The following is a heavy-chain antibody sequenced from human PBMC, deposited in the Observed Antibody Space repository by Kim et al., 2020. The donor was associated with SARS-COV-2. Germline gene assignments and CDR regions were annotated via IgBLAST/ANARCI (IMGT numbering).Heavy chain of an antibody. Sequence: KFQGRVTITADQSTSTAYMELSSLRSEDTAVYYCARGRVTMVRVYGMDVWGQGTTVTVSS. D-gene: IGHD3-10*01. CDR3: ARGRVTMVRVYGMDV. J-gene: IGHJ6*02. V-gene: IGHV1-69*01.